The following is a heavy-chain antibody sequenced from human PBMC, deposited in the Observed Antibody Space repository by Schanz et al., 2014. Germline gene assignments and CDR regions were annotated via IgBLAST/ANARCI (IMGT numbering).Heavy chain of an antibody. D-gene: IGHD3-9*01. CDR3: AKQIHYDILTVTRN. J-gene: IGHJ4*02. V-gene: IGHV3-48*01. Sequence: EVQLLESGGGLVQPGGSLRLSCAASGFTFSSYSMNWVRQAPGKGLEWLSYIDGKSTTVYYADSVKGRFTVSRDNARNSLYLHMNTLGAEDTAVYYCAKQIHYDILTVTRNWGQGTLVTVSS. CDR2: IDGKSTTV. CDR1: GFTFSSYS.